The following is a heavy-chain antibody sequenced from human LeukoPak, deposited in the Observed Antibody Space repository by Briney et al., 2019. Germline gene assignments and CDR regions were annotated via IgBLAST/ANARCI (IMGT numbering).Heavy chain of an antibody. CDR1: GGSISSYY. Sequence: SETLSLTCTVSGGSISSYYWSWIRQPPGKGLEWIGYIYYSGSTNYNPSLKSRVTISVDTSKNQFSLKLSSVTAADTAVYYCARAGIPPTDIVVVPAAIDDYWCYYYYMDVWGKGTTVTVSS. D-gene: IGHD2-2*01. J-gene: IGHJ6*03. V-gene: IGHV4-59*01. CDR2: IYYSGST. CDR3: ARAGIPPTDIVVVPAAIDDYWCYYYYMDV.